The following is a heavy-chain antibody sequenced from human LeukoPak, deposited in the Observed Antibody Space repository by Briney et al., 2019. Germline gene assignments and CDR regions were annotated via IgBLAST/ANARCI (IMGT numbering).Heavy chain of an antibody. CDR2: ISWNSGSI. J-gene: IGHJ4*02. Sequence: GRSLRLSRAASGFTFDDYAMHWVRQAPGKGLEWVSGISWNSGSIGYADSVKGRFTISRDNAKNSLYLQMNSLRAEDTALYYCAKLGYWGQGTLVTVSS. V-gene: IGHV3-9*01. CDR3: AKLGY. CDR1: GFTFDDYA.